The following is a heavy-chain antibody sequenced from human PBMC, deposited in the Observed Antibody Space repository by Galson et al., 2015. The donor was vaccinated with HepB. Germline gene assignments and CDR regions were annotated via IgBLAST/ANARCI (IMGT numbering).Heavy chain of an antibody. J-gene: IGHJ4*02. CDR3: VRGGPRAYFDY. Sequence: SVKVSCKASGYTFSAYYMHWVRQAPGQGLEWMGRINPNSGGTNFAQKFQGRVTMTRDTSTRTAYMELSSLRSDDTALYYCVRGGPRAYFDYWGQGGLVTVSS. CDR2: INPNSGGT. V-gene: IGHV1-2*06. CDR1: GYTFSAYY. D-gene: IGHD3-10*01.